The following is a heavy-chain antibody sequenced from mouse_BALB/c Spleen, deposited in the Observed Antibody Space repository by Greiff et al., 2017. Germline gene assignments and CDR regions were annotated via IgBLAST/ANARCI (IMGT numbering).Heavy chain of an antibody. J-gene: IGHJ3*01. V-gene: IGHV3-1*02. D-gene: IGHD4-1*01. CDR3: ASLGQGFAY. Sequence: EVQLVESGPDLVKPSQSLSLTCTVTGYSITSGYSWQWIRQFPGNKLEWMGYIHYSGSTNYNPSLKSRISITRDTSKNQFFLQLNSVTTEDTATYDCASLGQGFAYWGQGTLVTVSA. CDR1: GYSITSGYS. CDR2: IHYSGST.